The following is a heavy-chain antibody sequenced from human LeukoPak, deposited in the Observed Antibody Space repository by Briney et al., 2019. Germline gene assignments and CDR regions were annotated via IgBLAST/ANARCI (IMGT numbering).Heavy chain of an antibody. CDR1: GFTFSNYA. D-gene: IGHD3-10*01. V-gene: IGHV3-23*01. CDR3: AKAITMVRGVTYFDY. CDR2: ISGSGGST. J-gene: IGHJ4*02. Sequence: GGSLRLSCAAFGFTFSNYAMSWVRQAPGKGLEWVSAISGSGGSTYYADSVKGRFTISRDNSKNTLYLQMNSLRAEDTAVYYCAKAITMVRGVTYFDYWGQGTLVTVSS.